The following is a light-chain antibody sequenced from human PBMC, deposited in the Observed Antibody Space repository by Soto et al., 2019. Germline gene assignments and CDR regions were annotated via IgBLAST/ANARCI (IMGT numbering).Light chain of an antibody. CDR2: GAS. CDR3: QQYGTSPRT. J-gene: IGKJ1*01. CDR1: QSVSSSY. Sequence: EIVLTQSPGTLSLSPVERATLSCMASQSVSSSYLAWYQQKPGQAPRLLIYGASSRATGIPDRFSGSGSGTDFSLTIKRLEPEDFAVYFCQQYGTSPRTFGQGTKVDIK. V-gene: IGKV3-20*01.